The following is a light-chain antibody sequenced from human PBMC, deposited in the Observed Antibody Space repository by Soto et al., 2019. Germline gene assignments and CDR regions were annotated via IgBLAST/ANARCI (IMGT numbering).Light chain of an antibody. CDR2: GAS. J-gene: IGKJ1*01. CDR3: QQSYTTPWT. V-gene: IGKV1-39*01. Sequence: DIQMTQSPSSLSASVGDRVTITCRASQSISSYLNWYQQKPGKAPMLLIYGASSLQSGVPSRFSGSGSGTDFTLTISSLQPEDFASYYCQQSYTTPWTFGQGTKVDIK. CDR1: QSISSY.